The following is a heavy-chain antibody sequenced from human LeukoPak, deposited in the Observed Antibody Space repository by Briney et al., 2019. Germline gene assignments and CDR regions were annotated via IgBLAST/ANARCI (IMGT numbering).Heavy chain of an antibody. J-gene: IGHJ6*02. CDR2: ISYDGSNK. CDR3: AGGYCSGGSCHYYYYYYGMDV. V-gene: IGHV3-30-3*01. Sequence: PGGSLRLSCAASGFTFSSYAMHRVRQAPGKGLEWVAVISYDGSNKYYADSVKGRFTISRDNSKNTLYLQMNSLRAEDTAVYYCAGGYCSGGSCHYYYYYYGMDVWGQGTTVTVSS. CDR1: GFTFSSYA. D-gene: IGHD2-15*01.